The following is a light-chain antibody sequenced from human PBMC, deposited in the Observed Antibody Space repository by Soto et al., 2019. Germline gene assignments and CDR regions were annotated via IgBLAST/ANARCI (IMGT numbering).Light chain of an antibody. CDR3: QESYTAPRT. Sequence: DIQMTQSPSSLSASVGDRVTITCRASQSISTYLNWYQQQPGKAPKLLIYAASTLQSGVPSRFSGSGSGTAFTLTISSLQPEDSATYYCQESYTAPRTFGPGTKVHIK. CDR2: AAS. CDR1: QSISTY. J-gene: IGKJ3*01. V-gene: IGKV1-39*01.